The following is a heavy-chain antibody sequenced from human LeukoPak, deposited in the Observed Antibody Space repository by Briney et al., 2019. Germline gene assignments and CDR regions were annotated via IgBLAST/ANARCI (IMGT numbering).Heavy chain of an antibody. CDR2: IHSDGSLK. CDR1: EFTFDGYA. Sequence: GGSLRLSCTASEFTFDGYAMHWVRQAPGKGLEWVAFIHSDGSLKYYADSVEGRFTISRDSSKNTLFLQMNSLRPEDTAVYFCAKELNPQRPFDSWGQGTLVAVSS. V-gene: IGHV3-30*02. D-gene: IGHD3-16*01. CDR3: AKELNPQRPFDS. J-gene: IGHJ4*02.